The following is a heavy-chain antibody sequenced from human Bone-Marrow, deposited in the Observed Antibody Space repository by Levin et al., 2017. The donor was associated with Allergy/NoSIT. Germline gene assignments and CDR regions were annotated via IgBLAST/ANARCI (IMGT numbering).Heavy chain of an antibody. J-gene: IGHJ6*02. Sequence: PGGSLRLSCAASGFRFDDHAMHWVRQAPGKGLEWVSGISWNSDSIAHADSVKGRFSISRDNAKNSLHLQMDNLRPEDSALYFCARDMANTYFYYGMDVWGQGTTVTVSS. CDR2: ISWNSDSI. V-gene: IGHV3-9*01. D-gene: IGHD4/OR15-4a*01. CDR3: ARDMANTYFYYGMDV. CDR1: GFRFDDHA.